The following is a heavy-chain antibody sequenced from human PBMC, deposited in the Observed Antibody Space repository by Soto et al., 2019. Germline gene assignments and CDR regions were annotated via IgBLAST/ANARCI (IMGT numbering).Heavy chain of an antibody. Sequence: ASVKVSCKASGYIFTSYDINWVRQATGQGLEWMGWMNPNSGNTGYAQKFQGRVTMTRNTSISTAHMELSSLRSEDTAVCYCGLLLPRGYSGSLRRFDPWGQGTLVTVSS. D-gene: IGHD5-12*01. CDR2: MNPNSGNT. V-gene: IGHV1-8*01. J-gene: IGHJ5*02. CDR1: GYIFTSYD. CDR3: GLLLPRGYSGSLRRFDP.